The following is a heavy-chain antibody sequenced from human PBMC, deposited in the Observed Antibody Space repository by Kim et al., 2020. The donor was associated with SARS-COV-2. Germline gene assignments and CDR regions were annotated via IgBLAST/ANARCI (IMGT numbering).Heavy chain of an antibody. D-gene: IGHD6-19*01. Sequence: AAPVKDRFTISREDSKNTLYLQMNSLKTEDTAVYYCTTQYSSGWFEYFQHWGQGTLVTVSS. CDR3: TTQYSSGWFEYFQH. V-gene: IGHV3-15*01. J-gene: IGHJ1*01.